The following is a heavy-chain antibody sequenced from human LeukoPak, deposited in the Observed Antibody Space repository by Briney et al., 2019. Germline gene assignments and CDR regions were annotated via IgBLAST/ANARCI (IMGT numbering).Heavy chain of an antibody. J-gene: IGHJ3*02. Sequence: SETLSLTCTVSGGSISNFYWNWIRQPPGKGLEWIGYIYYSGSTNYNPSLKSRVTISIDTSKNQFSLKLSSVTAADTAVYYCAREWADAFDIWGQGTMVTVSS. CDR3: AREWADAFDI. V-gene: IGHV4-59*01. CDR2: IYYSGST. CDR1: GGSISNFY.